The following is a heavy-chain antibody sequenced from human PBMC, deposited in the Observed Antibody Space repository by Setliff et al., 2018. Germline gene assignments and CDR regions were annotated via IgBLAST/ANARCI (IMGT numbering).Heavy chain of an antibody. CDR3: ARGGPTLTISRVLVVSSFDP. D-gene: IGHD3-3*01. J-gene: IGHJ5*02. CDR1: GGSISSGSYY. V-gene: IGHV4-61*02. Sequence: SETLSLTCTVSGGSISSGSYYWSWIRQPAGKGLEWIGRIYTSGSTNYNPSLKSRVTISVDTSKNQFSLKLSSVTAADTAVYYCARGGPTLTISRVLVVSSFDPWGQGSRVTVSS. CDR2: IYTSGST.